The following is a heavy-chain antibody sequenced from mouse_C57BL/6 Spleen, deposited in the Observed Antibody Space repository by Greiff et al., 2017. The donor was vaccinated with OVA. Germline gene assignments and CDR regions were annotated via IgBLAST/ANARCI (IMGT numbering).Heavy chain of an antibody. V-gene: IGHV5-17*01. D-gene: IGHD2-1*01. CDR1: GFTFSDYG. CDR2: ISSGSSTI. CDR3: ARGDGNYVYYAMDY. Sequence: EVKLVESGGGLVKPGGSLKLSCAASGFTFSDYGMHWVRQAPEKGLEWVAYISSGSSTIYYADTVKGRFTISRDNAKNTLFLQMTSLRSEDTAMYYCARGDGNYVYYAMDYWGQGTSVTVSS. J-gene: IGHJ4*01.